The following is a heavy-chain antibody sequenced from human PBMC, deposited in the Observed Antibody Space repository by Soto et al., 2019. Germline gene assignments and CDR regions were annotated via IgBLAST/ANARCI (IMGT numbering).Heavy chain of an antibody. J-gene: IGHJ3*02. Sequence: PGESLKISCKGSGYSFTSYWIGWVRQMPGKGLEWMGIIYPGDSDTRYSPSFQGQVTISADKSISTAYLQWSSLKASDTAMYYCATRYYYDSSGYYSMAAFDIWGQGIMVTVSS. CDR3: ATRYYYDSSGYYSMAAFDI. CDR1: GYSFTSYW. CDR2: IYPGDSDT. V-gene: IGHV5-51*01. D-gene: IGHD3-22*01.